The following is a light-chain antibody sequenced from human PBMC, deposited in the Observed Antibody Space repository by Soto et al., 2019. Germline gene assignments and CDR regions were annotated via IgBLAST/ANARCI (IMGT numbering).Light chain of an antibody. CDR3: QQYYSTRT. J-gene: IGKJ1*01. CDR1: QSVLYSSNNKNY. V-gene: IGKV4-1*01. CDR2: WAS. Sequence: DIVMTQSPASLAVSLGERATINCKSSQSVLYSSNNKNYLAWYQQKPGQPPKLLIYWASTRECGVPDRFSGSGSGTDFTLTISRLQAEDVAVYCCQQYYSTRTFGQGTKVEIK.